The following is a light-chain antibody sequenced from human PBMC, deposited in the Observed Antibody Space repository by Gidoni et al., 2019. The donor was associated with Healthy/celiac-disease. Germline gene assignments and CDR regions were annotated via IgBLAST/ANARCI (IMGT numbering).Light chain of an antibody. CDR2: GAS. Sequence: EIVFPQSPGTLSLSPGERATLSCRASQSVSSSYLAWYQQKPGQAPRLLIYGASSRATGIPDRFSGSGSGTDFTLTISRLEPEDFAVYYCQQYGSSQYTFGQGTKLEIK. J-gene: IGKJ2*01. V-gene: IGKV3-20*01. CDR1: QSVSSSY. CDR3: QQYGSSQYT.